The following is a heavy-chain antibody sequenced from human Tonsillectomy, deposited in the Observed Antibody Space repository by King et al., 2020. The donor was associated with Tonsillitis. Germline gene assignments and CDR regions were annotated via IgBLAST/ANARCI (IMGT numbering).Heavy chain of an antibody. V-gene: IGHV3-30*18. J-gene: IGHJ4*02. CDR2: ISYDGSNK. CDR3: AKEGPHVESYFDY. Sequence: VQLVESGGGVVQPGRSLRLSCAASGFTFSSYGMHWVRQAPGKGLEWVAVISYDGSNKYCADSVKGRFTISRDNSKNTLYLQMNSLRAEDTAVYYCAKEGPHVESYFDYWGQGTLVTVSS. CDR1: GFTFSSYG.